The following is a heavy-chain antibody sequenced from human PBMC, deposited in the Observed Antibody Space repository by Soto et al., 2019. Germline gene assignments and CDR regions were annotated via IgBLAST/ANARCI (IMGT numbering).Heavy chain of an antibody. D-gene: IGHD6-19*01. CDR3: ARSGIAVAGKVYYFDY. J-gene: IGHJ4*02. V-gene: IGHV1-8*01. CDR1: GYTFTSYD. Sequence: QVQLVQSGAEVKKPGASVKVSCKASGYTFTSYDINWVRQATGQGLEWMGWMNPNSGNTGYAQKFQGRVTMTRNTSISTAYMELSSLRSEDTAVYYCARSGIAVAGKVYYFDYWGQGTLVTVSS. CDR2: MNPNSGNT.